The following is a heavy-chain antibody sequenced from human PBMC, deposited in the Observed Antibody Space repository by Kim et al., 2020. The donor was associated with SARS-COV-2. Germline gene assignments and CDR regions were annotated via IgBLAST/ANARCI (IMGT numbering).Heavy chain of an antibody. CDR2: ISGSGGST. V-gene: IGHV3-23*01. CDR1: GFTFSSYA. CDR3: AIGGGQWLYYFDY. Sequence: GGSLRLSCAASGFTFSSYAMSWVRQAPGKGLEWVSAISGSGGSTYYADSVKGRFTISRDNSKNTLYLQMNSLRAEDTAVYYCAIGGGQWLYYFDYWGQGTLVTVSS. J-gene: IGHJ4*02. D-gene: IGHD3-22*01.